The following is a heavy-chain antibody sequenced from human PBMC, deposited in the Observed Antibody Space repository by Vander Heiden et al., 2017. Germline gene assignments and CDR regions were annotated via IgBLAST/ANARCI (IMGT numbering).Heavy chain of an antibody. CDR1: GFTFSSYA. V-gene: IGHV3-23*01. J-gene: IGHJ4*02. Sequence: EVQLLESGGGLVQPGGSLRLSCAASGFTFSSYAMGWVRQAPGKGLEWVSAISGSGGSTYYADSGKGRFTISRDNSKNTLYLQMNSLRAEDTAVYYCAVYDFWSGYYHFDYWGQGTLVTVSS. CDR2: ISGSGGST. CDR3: AVYDFWSGYYHFDY. D-gene: IGHD3-3*01.